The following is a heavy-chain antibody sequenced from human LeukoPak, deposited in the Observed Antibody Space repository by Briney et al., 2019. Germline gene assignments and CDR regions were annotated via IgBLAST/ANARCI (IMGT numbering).Heavy chain of an antibody. V-gene: IGHV4-39*01. CDR1: GGSISSSGYY. CDR3: ARHEYSGSYYGLSWFDP. J-gene: IGHJ5*02. CDR2: IYYSGST. Sequence: PSETLSLTCTVSGGSISSSGYYWGWIRQPPGKGLEWIVSIYYSGSTYYNPSLKSRITISVDTSKNQLSLKLSSLTAADTAVYYCARHEYSGSYYGLSWFDPWGQGTLVTVSS. D-gene: IGHD1-26*01.